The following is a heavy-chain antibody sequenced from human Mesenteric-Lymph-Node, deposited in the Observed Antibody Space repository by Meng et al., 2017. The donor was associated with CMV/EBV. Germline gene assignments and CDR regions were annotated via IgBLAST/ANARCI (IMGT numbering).Heavy chain of an antibody. CDR2: IYPGDSDT. J-gene: IGHJ4*02. Sequence: GESLKISCKGSGYSFTSYWIGWVRQMPGKGLEWMGIIYPGDSDTRYSPSFQGQVTISADKSISTAYLQWSSLKASDTAMYYCAKHLSSRWYYFDYWGQGTLVTVSS. V-gene: IGHV5-51*01. CDR1: GYSFTSYW. CDR3: AKHLSSRWYYFDY. D-gene: IGHD6-13*01.